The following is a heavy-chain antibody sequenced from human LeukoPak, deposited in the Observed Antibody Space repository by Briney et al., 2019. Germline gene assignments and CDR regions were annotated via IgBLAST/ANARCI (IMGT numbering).Heavy chain of an antibody. V-gene: IGHV3-49*03. CDR3: TRADKTYYYDSSGYYSDY. J-gene: IGHJ4*02. CDR2: IRSKAYGGTT. D-gene: IGHD3-22*01. CDR1: GFTFGDYA. Sequence: GGSLRLSCTASGFTFGDYAMSWFRQAPGKGLEWVGFIRSKAYGGTTEYAASVKGRFTISRDDSKSIAYLEMNSLKTEDTAVYYCTRADKTYYYDSSGYYSDYWGQGTLVTVSS.